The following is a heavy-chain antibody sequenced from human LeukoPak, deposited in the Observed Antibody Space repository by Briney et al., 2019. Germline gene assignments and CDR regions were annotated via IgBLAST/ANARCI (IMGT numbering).Heavy chain of an antibody. Sequence: GRSLRLSCAASGFTFSSYAMSWVRQAPGKGLEWVSAISGSGGSTYYADSVKGRFTISRDNSKNTLYLQMNSLRAEDTAVYYCAKVVRPMAPRGDAFDIWGQGTMVTVSS. J-gene: IGHJ3*02. D-gene: IGHD2-8*01. CDR2: ISGSGGST. V-gene: IGHV3-23*01. CDR3: AKVVRPMAPRGDAFDI. CDR1: GFTFSSYA.